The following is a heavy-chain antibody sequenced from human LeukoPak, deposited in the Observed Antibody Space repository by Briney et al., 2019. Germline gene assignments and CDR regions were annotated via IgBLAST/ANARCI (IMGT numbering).Heavy chain of an antibody. CDR3: ARDLMFNY. Sequence: GASVTVSCKASGYTFTGSYIYWVRQAPGQGLEWMGWINPNNGGTSYSQKFQGRVTMTRVTSISTAYMELNRLTSDDTAVYYCARDLMFNYWGQGTLVTVSS. J-gene: IGHJ4*02. V-gene: IGHV1-2*02. CDR2: INPNNGGT. CDR1: GYTFTGSY.